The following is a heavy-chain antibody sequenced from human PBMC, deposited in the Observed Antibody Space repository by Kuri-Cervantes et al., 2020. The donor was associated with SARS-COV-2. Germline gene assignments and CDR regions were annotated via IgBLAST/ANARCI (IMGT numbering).Heavy chain of an antibody. CDR3: ARGRNSDGYNFVYYYYYGMDV. Sequence: ASVKVSCKASGYTFTSYGISWVRQAPGQGLEWMGWISAYNGNTNYAQKLQGRVTMTTDASTSTAYMELSSLRSGDTAVYYCARGRNSDGYNFVYYYYYGMDVWGQGTTVTVSS. CDR2: ISAYNGNT. D-gene: IGHD5-24*01. V-gene: IGHV1-18*01. J-gene: IGHJ6*02. CDR1: GYTFTSYG.